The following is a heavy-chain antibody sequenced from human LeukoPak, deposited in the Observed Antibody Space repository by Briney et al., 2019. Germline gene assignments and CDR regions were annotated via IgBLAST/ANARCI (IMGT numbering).Heavy chain of an antibody. J-gene: IGHJ4*02. CDR3: AKDIGPRIAAAGPLYYFDY. V-gene: IGHV3-48*03. D-gene: IGHD6-13*01. CDR1: GFTFSSFE. CDR2: ISISGSTI. Sequence: GGSLRLSCAASGFTFSSFEMNWVRQAPGKGLEWVSYISISGSTIYYADSVKGRFTISRDNAKNSLYLQMNSLRAEDMALYYCAKDIGPRIAAAGPLYYFDYWGQGTLVTVSS.